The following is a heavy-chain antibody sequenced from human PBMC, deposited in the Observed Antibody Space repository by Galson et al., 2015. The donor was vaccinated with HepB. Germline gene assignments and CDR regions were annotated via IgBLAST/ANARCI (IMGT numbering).Heavy chain of an antibody. V-gene: IGHV1-69*13. Sequence: SVKVSCKASGGTFSSYAISWVRQAPGQGLEWMGGIIPIFGTANYAQKFQGRVTITADESTSTAYMELSSLRSEDTAVYYCARSITMVRGVIIPYYYYYGMDVWGQGTTVTVSS. CDR3: ARSITMVRGVIIPYYYYYGMDV. J-gene: IGHJ6*02. CDR2: IIPIFGTA. D-gene: IGHD3-10*01. CDR1: GGTFSSYA.